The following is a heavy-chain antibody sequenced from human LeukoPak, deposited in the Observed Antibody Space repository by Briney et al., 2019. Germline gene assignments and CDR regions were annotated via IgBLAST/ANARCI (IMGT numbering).Heavy chain of an antibody. D-gene: IGHD5-12*01. CDR2: ISWDGGST. CDR1: GFTFDDYT. Sequence: GGSLRLSCAASGFTFDDYTMHWVRQAPGKGLEWVSLISWDGGSTYYADFVKGRFTISRDNSKNSLYLQMNSLRTEDTALYYCAKAKSYSGYGLWYFDYWGQGTLVTVSS. CDR3: AKAKSYSGYGLWYFDY. J-gene: IGHJ4*02. V-gene: IGHV3-43*01.